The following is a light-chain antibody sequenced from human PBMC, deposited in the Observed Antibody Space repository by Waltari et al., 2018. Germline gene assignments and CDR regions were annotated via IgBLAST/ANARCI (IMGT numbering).Light chain of an antibody. CDR3: ASETSTTTLDV. CDR2: HVR. CDR1: SSDIGFYTF. J-gene: IGLJ1*01. Sequence: HSALTQPAPASGSPGHSITIPCTVPSSDIGFYTFISWYQHHPGNAPKVMIYHVRNRPPGVSNRFSGSKSGNTASLTISGLQPEDEADYYCASETSTTTLDVFGSGTKVTVL. V-gene: IGLV2-14*03.